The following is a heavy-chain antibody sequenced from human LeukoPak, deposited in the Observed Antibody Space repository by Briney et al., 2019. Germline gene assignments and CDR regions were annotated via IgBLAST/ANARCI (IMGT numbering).Heavy chain of an antibody. D-gene: IGHD6-19*01. CDR3: ARPLDAVAGTSSDY. V-gene: IGHV5-51*01. Sequence: LGESLKISCKGSGYSFTSYWIGWVRQMPGKGLEWMGITYPGDSDTRYSPSFQGQVTISADRSISTTYLQWSSLKASDTAMYYCARPLDAVAGTSSDYWGQGTLVTVSS. CDR2: TYPGDSDT. J-gene: IGHJ4*02. CDR1: GYSFTSYW.